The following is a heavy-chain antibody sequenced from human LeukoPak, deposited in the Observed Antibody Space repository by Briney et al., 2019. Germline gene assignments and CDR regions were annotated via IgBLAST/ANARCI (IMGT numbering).Heavy chain of an antibody. CDR1: GFTVSSNY. V-gene: IGHV3-53*01. CDR2: IYSGGST. CDR3: ARETAAAGDY. J-gene: IGHJ4*02. Sequence: GRSLRLSCAASGFTVSSNYMSWVRQAPGKGLVWVSVIYSGGSTYYADSVKGRFAISRDNSKNTLYLQMNSLRAEDTAVYYCARETAAAGDYWGQGTLVTVSS. D-gene: IGHD6-13*01.